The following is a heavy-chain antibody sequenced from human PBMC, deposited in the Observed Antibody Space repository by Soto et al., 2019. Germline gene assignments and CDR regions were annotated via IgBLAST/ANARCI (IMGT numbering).Heavy chain of an antibody. J-gene: IGHJ6*02. CDR3: ATPARDFYGPFYQHSGLDV. CDR2: IIPNFGAP. CDR1: GGPFRGYG. V-gene: IGHV1-69*01. D-gene: IGHD3-16*01. Sequence: QVQLVQSGPEVKKTGSSMKVSCKASGGPFRGYGLNWVRQAPGQGLEWIGGIIPNFGAPNYAQKFQGRVSITADEVTTTIYMELKGLRSEDTAVYYCATPARDFYGPFYQHSGLDVWGQGTRLTVS.